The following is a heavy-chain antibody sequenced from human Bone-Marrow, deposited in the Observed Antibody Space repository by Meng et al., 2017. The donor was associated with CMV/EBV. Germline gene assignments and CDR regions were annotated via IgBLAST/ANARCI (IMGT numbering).Heavy chain of an antibody. CDR3: ARYEGSSTSSTPYYFDY. V-gene: IGHV3-21*01. CDR2: SSSSSSYI. J-gene: IGHJ4*02. Sequence: GRSLRLSCAASGFTFSSDSMNWVRQAPGKVLEWVSSSSSSSSYIYYADSVKGRFTISRDNAKNSLYLQMNSLRAEDTAVYYCARYEGSSTSSTPYYFDYWGQGTLVTVSS. CDR1: GFTFSSDS. D-gene: IGHD2-2*01.